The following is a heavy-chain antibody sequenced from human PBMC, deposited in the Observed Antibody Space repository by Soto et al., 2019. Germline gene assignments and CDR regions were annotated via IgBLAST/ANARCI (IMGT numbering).Heavy chain of an antibody. CDR2: ISSSSTI. J-gene: IGHJ6*02. CDR3: AREGVEMATGTLNGMDV. V-gene: IGHV3-48*02. CDR1: GFTFSSYS. Sequence: GGSLRLSCAASGFTFSSYSMNWVRQAPGKGLEWVSYISSSSTIYYADSVKGRFTISRDNAKNSLYLQMNSLRDEDTAVYYCAREGVEMATGTLNGMDVWGQGTTVTVSS. D-gene: IGHD5-12*01.